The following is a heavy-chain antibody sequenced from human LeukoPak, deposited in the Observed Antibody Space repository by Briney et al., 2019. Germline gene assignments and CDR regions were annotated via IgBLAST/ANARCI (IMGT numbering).Heavy chain of an antibody. D-gene: IGHD4-17*01. CDR2: FDPEDGET. J-gene: IGHJ5*02. CDR3: ATVQNGDYEVYNWFDP. V-gene: IGHV1-24*01. CDR1: GYTFTGYY. Sequence: ASVKVSCKASGYTFTGYYMHWVRQAPGKGLEWMGGFDPEDGETIYAQKFQGRVTMTEDTSTDTAYMELSSLRSEDTAVYYCATVQNGDYEVYNWFDPWGQGTLVTVSS.